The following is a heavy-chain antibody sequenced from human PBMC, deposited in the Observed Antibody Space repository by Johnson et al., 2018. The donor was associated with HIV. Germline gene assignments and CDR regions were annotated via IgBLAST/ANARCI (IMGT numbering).Heavy chain of an antibody. CDR1: GFTFNNYG. V-gene: IGHV3-NL1*01. CDR2: IYSGGNT. Sequence: QVQLVESGGGVVQPGRSLRLSCAASGFTFNNYGMHWVRQAPGKGLEWVSVIYSGGNTYYADSVKGRFTISRDNSKNTLSLQMNSLRVEDTAVYYCAREARIVVVEPSDAFDIWGQGTMVTVSS. CDR3: AREARIVVVEPSDAFDI. D-gene: IGHD3-22*01. J-gene: IGHJ3*02.